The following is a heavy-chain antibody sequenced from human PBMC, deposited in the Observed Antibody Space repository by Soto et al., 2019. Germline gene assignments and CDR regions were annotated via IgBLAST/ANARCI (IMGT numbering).Heavy chain of an antibody. V-gene: IGHV4-59*01. D-gene: IGHD2-21*01. CDR1: GDSISNYY. J-gene: IGHJ4*02. CDR3: ARGTRALRNSFLAY. CDR2: VHDSGST. Sequence: SETLSLTCTVSGDSISNYYWSLIRQTPGRGLEWIGCVHDSGSTDYNPSLKGRVTISLHTSKSQFSLSLRSATAADTATYYCARGTRALRNSFLAYWGQGTCVTVSS.